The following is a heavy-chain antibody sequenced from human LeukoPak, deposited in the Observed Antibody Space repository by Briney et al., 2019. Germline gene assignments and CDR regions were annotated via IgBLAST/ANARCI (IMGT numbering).Heavy chain of an antibody. J-gene: IGHJ4*02. V-gene: IGHV4-38-2*02. Sequence: SETLSLTCTVSGYSISTNNYWGWIRQPPGKRLEWIGSLYHSGSTYYNPSLKSRVTISVDTSKNQFSLRMNSLTAADTAVYYCARDSSARYSSSWYVVGDFDYWGQGTPVTVSS. CDR2: LYHSGST. D-gene: IGHD6-13*01. CDR3: ARDSSARYSSSWYVVGDFDY. CDR1: GYSISTNNY.